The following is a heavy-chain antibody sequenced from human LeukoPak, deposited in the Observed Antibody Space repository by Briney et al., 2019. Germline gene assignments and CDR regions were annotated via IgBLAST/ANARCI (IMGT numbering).Heavy chain of an antibody. V-gene: IGHV3-53*01. CDR3: VGTTCGGDCYSEY. CDR2: IYSGGRT. CDR1: GFTVSSNY. D-gene: IGHD2-21*02. Sequence: GGSLRLSCAASGFTVSSNYMSWVRQAPGKGLEWVSVIYSGGRTYYADSVKGRFTISRDNSKNTLYLQMNSLRAEDTAVYYCVGTTCGGDCYSEYWGQGTQVTVSS. J-gene: IGHJ4*02.